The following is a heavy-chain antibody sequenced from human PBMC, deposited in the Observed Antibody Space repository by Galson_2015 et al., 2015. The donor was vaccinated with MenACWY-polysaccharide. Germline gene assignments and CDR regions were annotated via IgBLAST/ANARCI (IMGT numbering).Heavy chain of an antibody. J-gene: IGHJ6*02. V-gene: IGHV3-23*01. D-gene: IGHD2-2*01. CDR3: ARDYCSRTSCYGLDV. Sequence: SLRLSCAASGFTFNSYPMSWVRQAPGKGLEWVSAISGSGASTYYADSVKGRFTISRDNSKNTLYLQMNSLRAEDAAVYYCARDYCSRTSCYGLDVWGQGTTVIVSS. CDR1: GFTFNSYP. CDR2: ISGSGAST.